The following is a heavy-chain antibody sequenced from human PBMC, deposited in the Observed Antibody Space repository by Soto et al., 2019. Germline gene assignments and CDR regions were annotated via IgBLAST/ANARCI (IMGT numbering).Heavy chain of an antibody. CDR1: GCSISSGDYY. CDR3: ARTTMVRGANWFDP. J-gene: IGHJ5*02. CDR2: IYYSGST. Sequence: SETLSLTCTVSGCSISSGDYYWSWIRQPPGKGLEWIGYIYYSGSTYYNPSLKSRVTISVDTSKNQFSLKLSSVTAADTAVYYCARTTMVRGANWFDPWGQGTLVTVSS. D-gene: IGHD3-10*01. V-gene: IGHV4-30-4*02.